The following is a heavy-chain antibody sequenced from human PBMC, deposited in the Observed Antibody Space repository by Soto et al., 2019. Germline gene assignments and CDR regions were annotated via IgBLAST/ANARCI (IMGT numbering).Heavy chain of an antibody. CDR3: ASYDFWSGYYLSAWDY. V-gene: IGHV4-39*01. Sequence: SXTLSFTCTVSGGSISSSSYYWGLIHQPPGKGLEWIGSIYYSGSTYYNPSLKSRVTISVDTSKNQFSLKLISVTAADSAVYYCASYDFWSGYYLSAWDYWGQGTLVTVSS. D-gene: IGHD3-3*01. CDR2: IYYSGST. CDR1: GGSISSSSYY. J-gene: IGHJ4*02.